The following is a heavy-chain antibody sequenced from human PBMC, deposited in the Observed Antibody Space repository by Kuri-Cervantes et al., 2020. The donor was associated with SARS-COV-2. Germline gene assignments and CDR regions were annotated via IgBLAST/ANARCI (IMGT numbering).Heavy chain of an antibody. J-gene: IGHJ4*02. Sequence: SETLSLTCAVYGGSFSGYYWSWIRQPPGKGLEWIGEINHSGSTNYNPSLKSRVTISVDTSKNQFSLKLSSVTAADTAVYYCARGRGYYYGSGSVWDQGTLVTVSS. CDR1: GGSFSGYY. D-gene: IGHD3-10*01. CDR3: ARGRGYYYGSGSV. V-gene: IGHV4-34*01. CDR2: INHSGST.